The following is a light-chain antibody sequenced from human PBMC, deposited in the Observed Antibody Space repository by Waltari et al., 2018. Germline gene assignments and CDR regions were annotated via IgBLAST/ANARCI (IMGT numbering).Light chain of an antibody. CDR1: PSVLYSSNNKNY. J-gene: IGKJ1*01. CDR2: WAS. CDR3: QQYYSTPET. V-gene: IGKV4-1*01. Sequence: DIVMPQSPDPLAWSLGHRATLNCQSSPSVLYSSNNKNYLAWYQQKPGQPPKLLIYWASTRESGVPDRFSGSGSGTDFTLTISSLQAEDVAVYYCQQYYSTPETFGQGTKVEIK.